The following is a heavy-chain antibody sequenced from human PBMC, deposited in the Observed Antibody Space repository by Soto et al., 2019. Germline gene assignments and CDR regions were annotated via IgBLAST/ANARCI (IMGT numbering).Heavy chain of an antibody. J-gene: IGHJ6*02. D-gene: IGHD1-26*01. CDR1: GGSISSGNYY. CDR3: AREKWGDLSYYYYGMDV. CDR2: IYYSGST. Sequence: PXETLCRTCTVSGGSISSGNYYWSSIRHPPGKGLEWIGYIYYSGSTYYNPSLKSRVTISVDTSKNQFSLKLSSVTAADTAVYYCAREKWGDLSYYYYGMDVWGQGTTVNVSS. V-gene: IGHV4-30-4*01.